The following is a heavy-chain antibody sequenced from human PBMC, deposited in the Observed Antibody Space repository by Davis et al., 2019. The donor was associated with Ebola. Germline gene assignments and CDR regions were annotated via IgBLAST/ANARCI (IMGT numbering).Heavy chain of an antibody. CDR2: IYHSGST. D-gene: IGHD4-11*01. J-gene: IGHJ4*02. V-gene: IGHV4/OR15-8*01. CDR1: GFTFSSYAM. CDR3: ARDGETTVTTLDY. Sequence: ESLKISCAASGFTFSSYAMSWVRQPPGKGLEWIGEIYHSGSTNYNPSLKSRVTISVDKSKNQFSLKLSSVTAADTAVYYCARDGETTVTTLDYWGQGTLVTVSS.